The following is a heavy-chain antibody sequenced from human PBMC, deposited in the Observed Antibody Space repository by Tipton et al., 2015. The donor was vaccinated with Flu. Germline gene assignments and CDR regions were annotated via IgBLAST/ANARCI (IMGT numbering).Heavy chain of an antibody. CDR3: ARDQSKFGSDAFDI. Sequence: TLSLTCAVSGGSISSGGYSWSWIRQPPGKGLEWIGYIYHSGSTYYNPSLKSRVTISVDRSKNQFSLKLSSVTAADTAVYYCARDQSKFGSDAFDIWGQGTMVTVSS. CDR1: GGSISSGGYS. V-gene: IGHV4-30-2*01. CDR2: IYHSGST. D-gene: IGHD3-10*01. J-gene: IGHJ3*02.